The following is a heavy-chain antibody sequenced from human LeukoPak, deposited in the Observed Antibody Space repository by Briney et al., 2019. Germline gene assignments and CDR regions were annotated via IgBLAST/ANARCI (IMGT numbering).Heavy chain of an antibody. CDR1: GYTLTELS. D-gene: IGHD5-12*01. CDR2: INPNSGGT. V-gene: IGHV1-2*02. CDR3: ARDTSLAYIVATSPFDY. J-gene: IGHJ4*02. Sequence: ASVKVSCKVSGYTLTELSMHWVRQAPGKGLEWMGWINPNSGGTNYAQKFQGRVTMTRDTSISTAYMELSRLRSDDTAVYYCARDTSLAYIVATSPFDYWGQGTLVTVSS.